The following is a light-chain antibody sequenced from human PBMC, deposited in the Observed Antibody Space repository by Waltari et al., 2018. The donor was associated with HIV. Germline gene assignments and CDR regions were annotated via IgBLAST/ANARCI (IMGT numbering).Light chain of an antibody. CDR2: DVS. Sequence: QSPLTQPASESGNPGQSVTITCTGTNIDVGNYNLFSWYQQHPGKAPKLLIYDVSKRPSGVSSRFSGSKSGYWASLTISGLLAEDESYYFCLTYVSDSGTWKFGGGTYLTV. CDR3: LTYVSDSGTWK. V-gene: IGLV2-23*02. J-gene: IGLJ3*02. CDR1: NIDVGNYNL.